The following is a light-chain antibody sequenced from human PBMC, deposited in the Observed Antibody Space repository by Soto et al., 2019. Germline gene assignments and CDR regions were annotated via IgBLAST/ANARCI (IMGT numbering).Light chain of an antibody. CDR2: LEGSESY. CDR1: SRHSSYI. J-gene: IGLJ3*02. Sequence: QSVLTQSSSASASLGSSVNLTCTLSSRHSSYIIAWHQQQQGKAPRYLMKLEGSESYNKGSGVPDRFSGSSSGADRYLIISNLQFEDEADYYCETWDSSIHWVFGGVTNLTVL. CDR3: ETWDSSIHWV. V-gene: IGLV4-60*02.